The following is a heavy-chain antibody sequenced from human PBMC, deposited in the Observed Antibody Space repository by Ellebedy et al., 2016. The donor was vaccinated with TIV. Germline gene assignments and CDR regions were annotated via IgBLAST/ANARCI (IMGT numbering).Heavy chain of an antibody. Sequence: AASVKVSCKASGYTFTSYGISWVRQAPGQGLEWMGGIIPIFGTANYAQKFQGRVTITADESTSTAYMELSSLRSEDTAVYYCASIRWQPNKYYFDYWGQGTLVTVSS. D-gene: IGHD4-23*01. J-gene: IGHJ4*02. V-gene: IGHV1-69*13. CDR2: IIPIFGTA. CDR1: GYTFTSYG. CDR3: ASIRWQPNKYYFDY.